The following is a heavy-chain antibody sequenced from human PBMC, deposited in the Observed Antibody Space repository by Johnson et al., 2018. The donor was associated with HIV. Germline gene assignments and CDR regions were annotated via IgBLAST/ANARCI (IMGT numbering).Heavy chain of an antibody. CDR3: AKPVLQFLEWISAFDI. CDR1: GFTVSGNY. CDR2: IYSDGST. D-gene: IGHD3-3*01. Sequence: VQLVESGGGLVKPGGSLRLSCAASGFTVSGNYMNWVRQAPGKGLEWVSVIYSDGSTYYADSVQGRFTLSRDNSQNTLYLQMNNLRAEDTAVYYCAKPVLQFLEWISAFDIWGQGTMVTVSS. J-gene: IGHJ3*02. V-gene: IGHV3-66*04.